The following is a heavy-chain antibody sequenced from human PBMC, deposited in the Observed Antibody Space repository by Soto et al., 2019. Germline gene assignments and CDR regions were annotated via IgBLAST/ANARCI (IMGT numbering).Heavy chain of an antibody. CDR3: ARDKGPGGQLWFGTYNWFDP. CDR2: INPNSGGT. Sequence: QVQLVQSGAEVKKPGASVKVSCKASGYTFTGYYMHWVRQAPGQGLEWMGWINPNSGGTNYAQKFQGWGTMTRDTSISTAYMELSRLRSDDTAVYYCARDKGPGGQLWFGTYNWFDPWGQGTLVTVSS. CDR1: GYTFTGYY. V-gene: IGHV1-2*04. J-gene: IGHJ5*01. D-gene: IGHD3-10*01.